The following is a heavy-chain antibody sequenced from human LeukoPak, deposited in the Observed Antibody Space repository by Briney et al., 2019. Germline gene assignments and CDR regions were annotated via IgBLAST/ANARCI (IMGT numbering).Heavy chain of an antibody. CDR2: DGSDDNT. D-gene: IGHD2-15*01. CDR1: GFTLTRNA. CDR3: AKDLSWWAAADY. V-gene: IGHV3-23*01. J-gene: IGHJ4*02. Sequence: GGSLRLSCAASGFTLTRNAMSWVRQTPGRGLEWVSGDGSDDNTHYTDSVWGRFTISRDNANNTLFLQMNSLRVEDTAVYYCAKDLSWWAAADYWGEGALVTVSS.